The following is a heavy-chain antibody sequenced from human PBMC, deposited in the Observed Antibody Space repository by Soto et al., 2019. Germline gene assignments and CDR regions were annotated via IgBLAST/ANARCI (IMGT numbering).Heavy chain of an antibody. CDR3: ASYYYDSSGYYPAGY. CDR1: GYTFTGYY. J-gene: IGHJ4*02. Sequence: ASVKVSCKXSGYTFTGYYMHWVRQAPGQGLEWMGWINPNSGGTNYAQKFQGRVTMTRDTSISTAYMELSGLRSDDTAVYYCASYYYDSSGYYPAGYWGQGTLVTVSS. CDR2: INPNSGGT. V-gene: IGHV1-2*02. D-gene: IGHD3-22*01.